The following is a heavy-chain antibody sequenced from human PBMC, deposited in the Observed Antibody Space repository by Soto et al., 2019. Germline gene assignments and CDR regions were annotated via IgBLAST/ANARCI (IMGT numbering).Heavy chain of an antibody. CDR2: ISSSSSYI. Sequence: VQLVESGGGLVKPGGSLRLSCAASGFTFSSHTMNWVRQAPGKGLAWVSSISSSSSYIYYADSVKGRFIISRDDAKNSLYLQMNSLRAEDTAVYFCARGRYCSGGGCVYYFDYWGQGTLVTVSS. CDR1: GFTFSSHT. V-gene: IGHV3-21*01. CDR3: ARGRYCSGGGCVYYFDY. D-gene: IGHD2-15*01. J-gene: IGHJ4*02.